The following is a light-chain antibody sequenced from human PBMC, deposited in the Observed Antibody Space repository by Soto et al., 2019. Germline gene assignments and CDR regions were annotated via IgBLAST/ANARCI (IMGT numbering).Light chain of an antibody. V-gene: IGLV1-44*01. CDR3: AAWDDDLHVWL. J-gene: IGLJ2*01. Sequence: QPVLTQPPSVSATPGQGVTLSCSGGDSNIGSTAVNWYQQVPGTAPKLLIYSSNQRPSGVPDRISGSKSGTSASLAISGLQPEDEADYYCAAWDDDLHVWLFGGGTKLSVL. CDR1: DSNIGSTA. CDR2: SSN.